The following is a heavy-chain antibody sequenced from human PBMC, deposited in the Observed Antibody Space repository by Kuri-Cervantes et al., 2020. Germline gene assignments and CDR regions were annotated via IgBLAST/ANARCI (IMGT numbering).Heavy chain of an antibody. J-gene: IGHJ4*02. CDR1: GFTFSNYA. D-gene: IGHD3-9*01. V-gene: IGHV3-23*01. CDR3: AKDMTLTGYLLFDY. Sequence: GESLKISCAASGFTFSNYAMSWVRQAPGKGLEWVSAISGSGGSTYYADSVKGRFTISRDNAKNSLYLQMNSLRAEDTALYYCAKDMTLTGYLLFDYWGQGTLVTVSS. CDR2: ISGSGGST.